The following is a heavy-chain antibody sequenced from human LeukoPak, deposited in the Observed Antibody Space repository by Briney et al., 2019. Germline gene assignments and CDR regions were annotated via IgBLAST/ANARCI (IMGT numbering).Heavy chain of an antibody. J-gene: IGHJ3*02. CDR1: GGSFSGYY. Sequence: SETLSLTCAVYGGSFSGYYWSWIRQPPGKGLEWIGEINHSGSTNYNPSLKSRVTISVDTSKNQFSLKLSSVTAADTAVYYCARTLVTMVRGVTHDAFDIWGQGTMVTVSS. CDR3: ARTLVTMVRGVTHDAFDI. D-gene: IGHD3-10*01. V-gene: IGHV4-34*01. CDR2: INHSGST.